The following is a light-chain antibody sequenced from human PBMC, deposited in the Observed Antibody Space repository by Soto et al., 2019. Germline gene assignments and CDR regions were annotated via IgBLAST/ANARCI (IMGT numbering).Light chain of an antibody. CDR1: QGISSY. V-gene: IGKV1-8*01. Sequence: AIRMTQSPSSLSASTGDRVTITCRASQGISSYLAWYQQKPGKAPKLLIYAAYNLQSEVPSRFSGSGSGTDFTLTISCLQSEDFATYYCQQYYSYPRTFGQGTKVEIK. CDR2: AAY. CDR3: QQYYSYPRT. J-gene: IGKJ1*01.